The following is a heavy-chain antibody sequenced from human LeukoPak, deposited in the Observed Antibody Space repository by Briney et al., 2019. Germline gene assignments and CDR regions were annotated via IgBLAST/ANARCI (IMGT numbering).Heavy chain of an antibody. V-gene: IGHV3-11*04. CDR1: GFTFSDYY. CDR2: ISSRGSTT. CDR3: ARVGPIAVAGERVSRGYYYYMDV. J-gene: IGHJ6*03. Sequence: PGGSLRLSCAASGFTFSDYYISWIRQAPGKGLEWVSSISSRGSTTYYADSVKGRFTISRDNAKNSLYLQMNSLRAEDTAVYYCARVGPIAVAGERVSRGYYYYMDVWGKGTTVTVSS. D-gene: IGHD6-19*01.